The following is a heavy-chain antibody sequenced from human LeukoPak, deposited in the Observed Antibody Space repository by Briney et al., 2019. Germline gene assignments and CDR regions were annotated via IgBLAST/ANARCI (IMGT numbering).Heavy chain of an antibody. J-gene: IGHJ4*02. D-gene: IGHD3-10*01. CDR2: IYDSGST. Sequence: SETLSLTCTVSGGSISDRSYYWAWIRQPPGKGLEWIGSIYDSGSTHYNPSLKSRVTISIDTSKNQISLKLSSVTAADTAVYYCARAPITMVRGVISPTFDYWGQGTLVTVSS. V-gene: IGHV4-39*07. CDR1: GGSISDRSYY. CDR3: ARAPITMVRGVISPTFDY.